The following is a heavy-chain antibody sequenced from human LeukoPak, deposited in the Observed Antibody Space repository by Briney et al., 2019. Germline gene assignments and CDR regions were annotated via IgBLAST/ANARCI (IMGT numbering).Heavy chain of an antibody. J-gene: IGHJ5*02. Sequence: ASVKVSCKASGGTFSSYAISWVRQAPGQGLEWMGRIIPILGIANHAQKFQGRVTITADKSTSTAYMELSSLRSEDTAVYYCARAITMVRGNWFDPWGQGTLVTVSS. D-gene: IGHD3-10*01. V-gene: IGHV1-69*04. CDR2: IIPILGIA. CDR3: ARAITMVRGNWFDP. CDR1: GGTFSSYA.